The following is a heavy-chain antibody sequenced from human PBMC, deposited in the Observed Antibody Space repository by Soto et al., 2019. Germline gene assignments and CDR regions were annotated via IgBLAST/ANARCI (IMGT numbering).Heavy chain of an antibody. D-gene: IGHD5-18*01. CDR3: ARSQEKDDGYTVDTAMVKGIDY. Sequence: ASVKVSCKASGYTFTGYYMHWVRQAPGQGLEWMGWINPNSGGTNYAQKFQGRVTMTRDTSISTAYMELSRLRSDDTAVYYCARSQEKDDGYTVDTAMVKGIDYWGQGTLVTVSS. J-gene: IGHJ4*02. V-gene: IGHV1-2*02. CDR1: GYTFTGYY. CDR2: INPNSGGT.